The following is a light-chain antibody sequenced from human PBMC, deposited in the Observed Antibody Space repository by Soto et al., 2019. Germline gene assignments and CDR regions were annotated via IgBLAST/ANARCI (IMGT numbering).Light chain of an antibody. V-gene: IGKV1-9*01. CDR1: QDFSNF. Sequence: DIQFTQSPSFLSASIGYIVTITCRASQDFSNFLAWYQQKPGRAPKLLMYDASTLQSGVPSRFSGSGSGTEFTLTISSLQPEDFATYYCQQLYSFPLTFGGGTKVDIK. CDR3: QQLYSFPLT. CDR2: DAS. J-gene: IGKJ4*01.